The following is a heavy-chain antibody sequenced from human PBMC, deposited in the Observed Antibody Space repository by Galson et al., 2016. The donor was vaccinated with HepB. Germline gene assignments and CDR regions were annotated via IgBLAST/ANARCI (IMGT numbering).Heavy chain of an antibody. J-gene: IGHJ4*02. CDR1: GGSIKDSQYY. Sequence: SETLSLTCSVSGGSIKDSQYYWGWIRQAPGKGLEWIGTISFDETAYSSASLKSRVTMTVDTSKNQFSLNLGSVTAADTAFYYCATHKTGPTGSPFDYWGQGALVTVSS. CDR2: ISFDETA. D-gene: IGHD1-7*01. V-gene: IGHV4-39*01. CDR3: ATHKTGPTGSPFDY.